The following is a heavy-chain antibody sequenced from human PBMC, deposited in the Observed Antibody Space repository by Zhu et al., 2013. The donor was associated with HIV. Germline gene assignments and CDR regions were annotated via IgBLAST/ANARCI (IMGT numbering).Heavy chain of an antibody. D-gene: IGHD6-6*01. V-gene: IGHV1-69*01. CDR2: IIPIFGTA. CDR1: GGTFSSYA. CDR3: ASSSHRLLLLEYSSSSPLSDY. J-gene: IGHJ4*02. Sequence: QVQLVQSGAEVKKPGSSVKVSCKASGGTFSSYAISWVRQAPGQGLEWMGGIIPIFGTANYAQKFQGRVTITADESTSTAYMELSSLRSEDTAVYYCASSSHRLLLLEYSSSSPLSDYWGQGTLGHRLL.